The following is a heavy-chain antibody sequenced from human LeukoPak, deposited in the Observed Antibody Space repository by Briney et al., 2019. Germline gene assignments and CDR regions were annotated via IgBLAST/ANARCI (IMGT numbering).Heavy chain of an antibody. V-gene: IGHV4-34*01. Sequence: PSETLSLTCAVYGGSFSGYYWSWIRQPPGKGLEWIGEINHSGSTNYNPSLKSRVTISVDTSKNQFSLKLSSVTAADTAAYYCATPDNSGYYYLYWGQGTLVTVSS. CDR1: GGSFSGYY. J-gene: IGHJ4*02. CDR2: INHSGST. CDR3: ATPDNSGYYYLY. D-gene: IGHD3-22*01.